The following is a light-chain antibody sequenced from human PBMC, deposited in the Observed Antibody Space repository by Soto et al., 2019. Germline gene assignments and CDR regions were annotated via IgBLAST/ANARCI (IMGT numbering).Light chain of an antibody. Sequence: DLQMTQSPSSVSASVGDRATITCRASQNISSWLAWYQQKPGKAPKLLTYAASNLQSGVPSRFSGSGFGTDFTLTISSLQPEDFATYYCQQGNSFPLTFGGGTKVEIK. CDR2: AAS. J-gene: IGKJ4*01. V-gene: IGKV1-12*01. CDR1: QNISSW. CDR3: QQGNSFPLT.